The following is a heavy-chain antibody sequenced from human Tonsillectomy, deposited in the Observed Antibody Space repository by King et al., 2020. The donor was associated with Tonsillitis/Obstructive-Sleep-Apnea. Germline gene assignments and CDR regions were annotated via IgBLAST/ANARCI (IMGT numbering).Heavy chain of an antibody. CDR1: GGSFSAYY. D-gene: IGHD2-2*01. V-gene: IGHV4-34*01. CDR3: ARSELVVVPAAGNYYYYMDV. CDR2: INHSGST. J-gene: IGHJ6*03. Sequence: VQLQQWGAGLLKPSETLSLTCAVYGGSFSAYYWSWIRQPPGKGLEWIGEINHSGSTNYNPSLKSRVTISVDTSKNQFSLKLSPVTAADTAVYYCARSELVVVPAAGNYYYYMDVWGKGTTVTVSS.